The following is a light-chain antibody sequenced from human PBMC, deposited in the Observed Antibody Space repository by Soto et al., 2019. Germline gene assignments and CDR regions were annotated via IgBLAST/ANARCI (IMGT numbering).Light chain of an antibody. CDR3: QQYNNWPLLT. Sequence: EIVMTQSPATLSVPTGERATLSCRASQSVSSNLAWYQQKPGQAPRLLIYGASTRATGIPARFSGSGSGTEFTPTISSLQSEDFAVYYCQQYNNWPLLTFGGGTKVDIK. J-gene: IGKJ4*01. V-gene: IGKV3-15*01. CDR2: GAS. CDR1: QSVSSN.